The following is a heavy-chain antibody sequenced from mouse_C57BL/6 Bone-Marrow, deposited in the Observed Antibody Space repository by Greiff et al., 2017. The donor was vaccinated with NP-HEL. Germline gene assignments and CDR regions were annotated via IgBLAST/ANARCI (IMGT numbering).Heavy chain of an antibody. CDR3: ARYIAGTEDY. CDR2: IRNKANGYTT. V-gene: IGHV7-3*01. Sequence: EVKVVESGGGLVQPGGSLRLSCAASGFTFTDYYMSWVRQPPGQALEWLGFIRNKANGYTTEYSASVKGRFTISRDNSQSILYLQMNALRAEDSATYYCARYIAGTEDYWGQGTTLTVSS. CDR1: GFTFTDYY. D-gene: IGHD3-3*01. J-gene: IGHJ2*01.